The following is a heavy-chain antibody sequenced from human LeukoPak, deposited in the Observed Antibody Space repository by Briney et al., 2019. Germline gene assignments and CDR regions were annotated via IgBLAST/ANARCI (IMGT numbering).Heavy chain of an antibody. CDR1: GFSFSSNC. V-gene: IGHV3-7*04. CDR3: ARASGYSSGWYRLSYYYGMDV. J-gene: IGHJ6*02. D-gene: IGHD6-19*01. Sequence: GGSLRLSCAVSGFSFSSNCMSWVRQAPGKGLEWVAKIKEDGNEIYYVDSVKGRFTISRDNTKSSLYLQMNSLRAEDTAVYYCARASGYSSGWYRLSYYYGMDVWGQGTTVTVSS. CDR2: IKEDGNEI.